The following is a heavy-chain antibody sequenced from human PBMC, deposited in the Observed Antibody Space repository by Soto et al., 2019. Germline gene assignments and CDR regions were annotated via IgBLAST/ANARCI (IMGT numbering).Heavy chain of an antibody. V-gene: IGHV3-74*01. Sequence: PGGSLRLSCAASGFTFSSYWMHWVRQAPGKGLVWVSRINSDGSSTSYADSVKGRFTISRDNAKNTLYLQMNSLRAEDTAVYYCARGEFLMTTVTTFDYWGQGTLVTVSS. J-gene: IGHJ4*02. CDR1: GFTFSSYW. D-gene: IGHD4-17*01. CDR2: INSDGSST. CDR3: ARGEFLMTTVTTFDY.